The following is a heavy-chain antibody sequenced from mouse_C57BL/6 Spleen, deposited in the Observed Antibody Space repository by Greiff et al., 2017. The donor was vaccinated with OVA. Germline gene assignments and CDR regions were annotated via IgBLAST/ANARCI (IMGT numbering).Heavy chain of an antibody. CDR3: ARPDSGSFDV. CDR1: GFTFSDYG. CDR2: ISSGSSTI. V-gene: IGHV5-17*01. J-gene: IGHJ1*03. Sequence: EVMLVESGAGLVKPGGSLKLSCAASGFTFSDYGMHWVRQAPEQGLEWVAYISSGSSTIYYADTVKGRFTITRDNAKSTLFLQMTSPKAEDAAVYYCARPDSGSFDVWGTGTTVTVSS.